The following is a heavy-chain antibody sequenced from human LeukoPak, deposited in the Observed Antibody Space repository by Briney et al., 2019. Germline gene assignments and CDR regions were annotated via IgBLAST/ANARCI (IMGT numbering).Heavy chain of an antibody. CDR2: ISYSGST. Sequence: SETLSLTCTVSGGSISSSYWGWIRQPPGKGLEWIGYISYSGSTKYNPSLKSRVTLSVDTSKNQFSLKVNSVTAADTAVHYCARRGVEMAPVRPDNWFDPWGQGTLVTVSS. D-gene: IGHD5-24*01. J-gene: IGHJ5*02. CDR3: ARRGVEMAPVRPDNWFDP. CDR1: GGSISSSY. V-gene: IGHV4-59*08.